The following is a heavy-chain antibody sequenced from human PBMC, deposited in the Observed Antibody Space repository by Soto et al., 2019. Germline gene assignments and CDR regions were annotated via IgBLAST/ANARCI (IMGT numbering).Heavy chain of an antibody. V-gene: IGHV4-39*01. CDR3: ARHAPYGSGSYPDY. Sequence: SETLSLTCTVSGGSISSSSYYWGWIRQPPGKGLEWIGSIYYSGSTYYNPSLKSRVTISVDTSKNQFSLKLSSVTAADTAVYYCARHAPYGSGSYPDYWGQGTLVTVSS. CDR1: GGSISSSSYY. CDR2: IYYSGST. D-gene: IGHD3-10*01. J-gene: IGHJ4*02.